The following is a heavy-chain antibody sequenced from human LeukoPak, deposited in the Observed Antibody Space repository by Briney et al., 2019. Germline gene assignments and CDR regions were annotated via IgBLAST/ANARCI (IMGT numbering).Heavy chain of an antibody. CDR2: IYSNGST. V-gene: IGHV4-4*07. CDR3: ARGPMTYYYGSSASPPRLNYYFDS. CDR1: GASIRHNY. Sequence: SETLSLTCSVSGASIRHNYWNWIRQPAGQGLEWIGLIYSNGSTKYNPSLNSRVTLSVDTSKNQFSLKLTSVTAADTAVYYCARGPMTYYYGSSASPPRLNYYFDSWGLGALVTVSS. D-gene: IGHD3-22*01. J-gene: IGHJ4*02.